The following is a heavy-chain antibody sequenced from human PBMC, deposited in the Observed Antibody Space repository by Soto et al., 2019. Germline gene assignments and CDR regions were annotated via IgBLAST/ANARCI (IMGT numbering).Heavy chain of an antibody. J-gene: IGHJ6*02. CDR2: IYYSGST. CDR3: ARARYGDYYYYTMDV. V-gene: IGHV4-59*01. Sequence: SETLSLTCTVSGDSISGYYWTWIRQPPGKGLECIGYIYYSGSTNYNPSLKSRVTISVDTSKNQFSLRLSSVTAADTAVYYCARARYGDYYYYTMDVWGQGTTVTVSS. CDR1: GDSISGYY. D-gene: IGHD4-17*01.